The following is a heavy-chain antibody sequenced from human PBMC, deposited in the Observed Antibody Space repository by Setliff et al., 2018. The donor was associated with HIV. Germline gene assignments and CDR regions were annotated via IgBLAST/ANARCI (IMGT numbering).Heavy chain of an antibody. CDR1: GGIGTYA. CDR3: ARGGRWWGPNNPSPHFYHMDL. Sequence: SVKVSCKASGGIGTYAISWVRQAPGQGLEWMGGSIPNYSVETRKFRDRVSIYVDQSRRTAYMELRNLRFDDTALYFCARGGRWWGPNNPSPHFYHMDLWGSGTSVTVSS. CDR2: SIPNYSVE. V-gene: IGHV1-69*10. J-gene: IGHJ6*04. D-gene: IGHD2-15*01.